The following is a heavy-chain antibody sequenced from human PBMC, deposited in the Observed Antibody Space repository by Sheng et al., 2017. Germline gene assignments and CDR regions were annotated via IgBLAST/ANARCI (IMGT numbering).Heavy chain of an antibody. Sequence: QVQLVQSGAEVKKPGSSVKVSCKASGGTFSSYAISWVRQAPGQGLEWMGGIIPIFGTANYAQKFQGRVTITADESTSTAYMELSSLRSEDTAVYYCARDRQDYDSSDPYGMDVWGQGTTVTVSS. D-gene: IGHD3-22*01. CDR2: IIPIFGTA. CDR3: ARDRQDYDSSDPYGMDV. V-gene: IGHV1-69*13. J-gene: IGHJ6*02. CDR1: GGTFSSYA.